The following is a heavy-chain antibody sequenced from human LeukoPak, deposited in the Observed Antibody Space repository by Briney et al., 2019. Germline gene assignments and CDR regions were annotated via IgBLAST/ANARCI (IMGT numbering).Heavy chain of an antibody. D-gene: IGHD6-6*01. CDR3: ARLGYSSSSFYYYYMDV. Sequence: PGGSLRLSCAASGFTFSSYSMNWVRQAPGKGLEWVSYISSSSSTIYYADSVKGRFTISRDNAKNSLYLQMNSLRAEDTAVYYCARLGYSSSSFYYYYMDVWGKGTTVTVSS. CDR1: GFTFSSYS. J-gene: IGHJ6*03. CDR2: ISSSSSTI. V-gene: IGHV3-48*01.